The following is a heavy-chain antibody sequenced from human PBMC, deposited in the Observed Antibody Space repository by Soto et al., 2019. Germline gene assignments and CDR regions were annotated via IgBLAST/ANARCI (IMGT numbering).Heavy chain of an antibody. CDR2: INHSGST. CDR1: GGSFSGYY. CDR3: ARSNREGLTGTTWLYYFDY. D-gene: IGHD1-20*01. V-gene: IGHV4-34*01. Sequence: QVQLQQWGAGLLKPSETLSLTCAVYGGSFSGYYWSWIRQPPGKGLEWIGEINHSGSTNYNPSLKSRVTISVDTSKNQFSLKLSSVTAADTAVYYCARSNREGLTGTTWLYYFDYWGQGTLVTVSS. J-gene: IGHJ4*02.